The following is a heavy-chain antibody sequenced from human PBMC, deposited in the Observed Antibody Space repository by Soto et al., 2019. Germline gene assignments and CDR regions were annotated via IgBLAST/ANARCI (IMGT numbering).Heavy chain of an antibody. CDR1: GYTFTSYA. Sequence: ASVKVSCKASGYTFTSYAMHWVRQAPGQRLEWMGWINAGNGDTKYSQKFQGRVTITRDTSASTAYMELSSLSSEDTAVYYCARGIAAAGTWFDPWGQGTLVTVSS. CDR3: ARGIAAAGTWFDP. J-gene: IGHJ5*02. V-gene: IGHV1-3*01. CDR2: INAGNGDT. D-gene: IGHD6-13*01.